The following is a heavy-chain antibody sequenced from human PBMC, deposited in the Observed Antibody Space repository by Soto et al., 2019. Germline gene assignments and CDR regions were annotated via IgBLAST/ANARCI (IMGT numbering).Heavy chain of an antibody. D-gene: IGHD2-2*02. CDR2: VNSDGSGT. CDR3: TRANGPAAIGHFHYGMDV. Sequence: GWSLRLSCVSSVFSFISYWMHWVRQAPGKGLVWVSRVNSDGSGTSYADSVEGRLTISRDNAKNTLYLQMNSLRAEDTAVYYCTRANGPAAIGHFHYGMDVWGQGTTVTVSS. V-gene: IGHV3-74*01. CDR1: VFSFISYW. J-gene: IGHJ6*02.